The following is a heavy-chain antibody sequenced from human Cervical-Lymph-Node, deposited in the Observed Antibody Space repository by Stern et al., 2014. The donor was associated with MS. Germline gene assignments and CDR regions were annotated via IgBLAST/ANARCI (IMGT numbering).Heavy chain of an antibody. CDR2: IYPGDSET. D-gene: IGHD1-14*01. Sequence: VQLVQSGAELIRPGESLKISCKGSGYKFSIYWIAWVRQMPGKDLEWMGIIYPGDSETRYSPPFQGQVTMSADKSTSPAYLQWSSLNASDTAMYFCARQTTAWASDVWGQGTLVTVSS. CDR1: GYKFSIYW. J-gene: IGHJ4*02. CDR3: ARQTTAWASDV. V-gene: IGHV5-51*01.